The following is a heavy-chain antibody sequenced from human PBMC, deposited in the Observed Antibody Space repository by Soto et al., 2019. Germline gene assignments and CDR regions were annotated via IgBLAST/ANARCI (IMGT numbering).Heavy chain of an antibody. CDR3: AKHSRETTTCCGED. CDR1: GFTFRDYA. CDR2: VSNSGSST. J-gene: IGHJ4*02. Sequence: GALRLSFAASGFTFRDYAMSWVRQAPGRGLEWVSGVSNSGSSTYDADSVKGRFTTSRDNSKNTLYLQMNSLRAEDTAVYYCAKHSRETTTCCGEDWGQGTRVTVSS. D-gene: IGHD2-21*01. V-gene: IGHV3-23*01.